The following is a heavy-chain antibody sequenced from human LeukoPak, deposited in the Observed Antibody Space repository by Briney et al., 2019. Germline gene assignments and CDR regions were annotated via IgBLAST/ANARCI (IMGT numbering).Heavy chain of an antibody. CDR3: ARDSLYDSSPYGMDV. CDR2: ISSSSSYI. CDR1: GFTFSSYS. V-gene: IGHV3-21*01. Sequence: VKPGGSLRLSCAASGFTFSSYSMNWVRQAPGKRLEWVSSISSSSSYIYYADSVKGRFTISRDNAKNSLYLQMNSLRAEDTAVYYCARDSLYDSSPYGMDVWGQGTTVTVSS. J-gene: IGHJ6*02. D-gene: IGHD3-22*01.